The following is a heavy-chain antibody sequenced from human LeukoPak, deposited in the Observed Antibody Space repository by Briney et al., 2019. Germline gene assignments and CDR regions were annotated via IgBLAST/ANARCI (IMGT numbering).Heavy chain of an antibody. J-gene: IGHJ4*02. V-gene: IGHV4-39*01. CDR1: GGSISSSSYY. CDR2: IYYSGST. D-gene: IGHD3-22*01. Sequence: PSETLSLTCTVSGGSISSSSYYWGWIRQPPGKGLEWIGSIYYSGSTYYNPSLKSRVTISVDTSKNQFSLKLSSVTAADTAVYYCARHQVGVVSFDYWGQGTLVTVSS. CDR3: ARHQVGVVSFDY.